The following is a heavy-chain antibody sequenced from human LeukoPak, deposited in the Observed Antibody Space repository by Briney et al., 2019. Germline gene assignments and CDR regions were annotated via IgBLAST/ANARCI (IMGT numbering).Heavy chain of an antibody. CDR3: ARRAYDFWSGYSFDY. J-gene: IGHJ4*02. CDR1: GYSFTSYW. Sequence: GESLKISCKGSGYSFTSYWIGWVRQMPGKDLEWMGIIYPGDSDTRYSPSFQGQVTISADKSISTAYLQWSSLKASDTAMYYCARRAYDFWSGYSFDYWGQGTLVTVSS. CDR2: IYPGDSDT. V-gene: IGHV5-51*01. D-gene: IGHD3-3*01.